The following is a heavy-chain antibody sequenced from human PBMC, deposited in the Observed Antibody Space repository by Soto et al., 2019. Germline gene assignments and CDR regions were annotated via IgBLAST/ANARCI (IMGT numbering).Heavy chain of an antibody. CDR1: GFTFSSYS. CDR2: ISSSSSYI. Sequence: VGSLRLSCAASGFTFSSYSMNWVRQAPGKGLEWVSSISSSSSYIYYADSVKGRFTISRDNAKNSLYLQMNSLRAEDTAVYYCARVADDYYYYGMDVWGQGTTVTVSS. J-gene: IGHJ6*02. V-gene: IGHV3-21*01. CDR3: ARVADDYYYYGMDV.